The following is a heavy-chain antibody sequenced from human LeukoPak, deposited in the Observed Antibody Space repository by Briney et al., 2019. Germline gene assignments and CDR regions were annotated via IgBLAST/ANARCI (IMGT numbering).Heavy chain of an antibody. Sequence: YPGGSLRLSCTVSGFTFEDFAMTWVRQALGKGLEWVGFIRRRSYGGTTDYAASVKGRFTISIDDSKNIAFLQMNSLKTEDTAIYFCSRDSHGDDVYDYWGQGTLVTVSS. V-gene: IGHV3-49*04. CDR3: SRDSHGDDVYDY. D-gene: IGHD1-1*01. J-gene: IGHJ4*02. CDR1: GFTFEDFA. CDR2: IRRRSYGGTT.